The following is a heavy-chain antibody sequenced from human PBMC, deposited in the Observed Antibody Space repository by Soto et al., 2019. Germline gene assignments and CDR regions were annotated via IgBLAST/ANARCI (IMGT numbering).Heavy chain of an antibody. V-gene: IGHV3-23*01. CDR1: GFTFSIYA. J-gene: IGHJ4*02. CDR3: ARDPSHSYYTLFYYFDY. D-gene: IGHD1-26*01. Sequence: EVQLLESGGGLVQPGGSLRLSCAASGFTFSIYAMSWVRQAPGKGLEWVSAISGSGSNTYYADSVKGRFTISRDDSKSTLYLQMNSLRAEDTAVYYCARDPSHSYYTLFYYFDYWGQGTLVTVSS. CDR2: ISGSGSNT.